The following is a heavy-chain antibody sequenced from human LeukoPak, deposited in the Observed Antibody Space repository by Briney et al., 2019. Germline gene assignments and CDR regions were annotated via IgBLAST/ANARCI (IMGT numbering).Heavy chain of an antibody. CDR1: GFTFGGYG. D-gene: IGHD1-14*01. CDR2: IAYDGSRA. J-gene: IGHJ4*02. V-gene: IGHV3-33*01. CDR3: TRYNNNHFDY. Sequence: GGSLRLSCAGSGFTFGGYGMHWFRRTPGKGLEWVAVIAYDGSRAFYADSVKGRFTISRDNSKNTMSVQMDDLRAEDTAVYYCTRYNNNHFDYWGQGTLVTVSS.